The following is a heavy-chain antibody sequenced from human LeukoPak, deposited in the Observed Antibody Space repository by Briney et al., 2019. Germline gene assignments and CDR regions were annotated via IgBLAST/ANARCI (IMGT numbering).Heavy chain of an antibody. CDR3: ARADYSNYANWFDP. D-gene: IGHD4-11*01. CDR1: GGTFSSSA. Sequence: SVKVSCKASGGTFSSSAISWVRQAPGQGLEWMGGIIPIFGSANYAQNFQGRVAITADESTITAYMELSSLRSEDTAVYYCARADYSNYANWFDPWGQGTLVTVSS. CDR2: IIPIFGSA. V-gene: IGHV1-69*01. J-gene: IGHJ5*02.